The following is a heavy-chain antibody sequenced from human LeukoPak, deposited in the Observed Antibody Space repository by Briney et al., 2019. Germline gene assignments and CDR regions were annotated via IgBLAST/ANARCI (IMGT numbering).Heavy chain of an antibody. Sequence: PGGSLRLSCAASGFPFSSYWMSWVRQAPGKGLEWVSAISGSGGSTYYADSVKGRFTISRDNAKNSLYLQMNSLRAEDTAVYYCAELGITMIGGVWGKGTTVTISS. D-gene: IGHD3-10*02. J-gene: IGHJ6*04. CDR2: ISGSGGST. CDR1: GFPFSSYW. CDR3: AELGITMIGGV. V-gene: IGHV3-23*01.